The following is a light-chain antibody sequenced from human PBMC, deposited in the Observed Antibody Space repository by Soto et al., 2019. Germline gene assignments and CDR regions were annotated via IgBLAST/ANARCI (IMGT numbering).Light chain of an antibody. CDR1: SSDVGGYNA. Sequence: LAQPASVSGSPGQSITISCTGTSSDVGGYNAVSWYQQHPGKAPKLMIYDVTNRPSGASNRFSGSKSGNTASLTISGLQAEDEADYYCGSYATGGAYVFGTGTKVTVL. V-gene: IGLV2-14*01. CDR2: DVT. J-gene: IGLJ1*01. CDR3: GSYATGGAYV.